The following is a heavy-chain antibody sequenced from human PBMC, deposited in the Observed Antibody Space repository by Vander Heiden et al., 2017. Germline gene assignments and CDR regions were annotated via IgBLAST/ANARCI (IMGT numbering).Heavy chain of an antibody. CDR1: GASVSSSKNY. Sequence: QLQVQESGPGLVKPSETLSLTCAVSGASVSSSKNYWVWIRQPPGRGLEWIGSLYYSGSTYYNPSLQSRVTISVDTSKNQFSLRLSSVTDADAAVYYCGRHRPFGGSYYDDYWGQGTLVTVS. D-gene: IGHD1-26*01. CDR3: GRHRPFGGSYYDDY. CDR2: LYYSGST. V-gene: IGHV4-39*01. J-gene: IGHJ4*02.